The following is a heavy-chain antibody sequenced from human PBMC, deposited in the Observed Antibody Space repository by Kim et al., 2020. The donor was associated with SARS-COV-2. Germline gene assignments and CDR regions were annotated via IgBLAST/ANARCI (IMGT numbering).Heavy chain of an antibody. J-gene: IGHJ5*02. D-gene: IGHD2-15*01. CDR1: GFTFDDYA. V-gene: IGHV3-9*01. CDR2: ISWNSGSI. CDR3: AKDISGRDCSGGSCYFDP. Sequence: GGSLRLSCAASGFTFDDYAMHWVRQAPGKGLEWVSGISWNSGSIGYADSVKGRFTISRDNAKNSLYLQMNSLRAEDTAVYYCAKDISGRDCSGGSCYFDPWGQGTLVTVSS.